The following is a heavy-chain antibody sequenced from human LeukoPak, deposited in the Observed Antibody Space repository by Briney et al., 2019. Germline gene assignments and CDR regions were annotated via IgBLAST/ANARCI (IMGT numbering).Heavy chain of an antibody. CDR1: GYTFTGYY. V-gene: IGHV1-2*02. Sequence: ASVKVSCKASGYTFTGYYMHWVRQAPGQGLEWMGWINPNSGGTNYAQKFQGRVTMTRVTSISTAYMELSRLRSDDTAVYYCARDHYCDSSGLGDWGQGTLVTVSS. J-gene: IGHJ4*02. D-gene: IGHD3-22*01. CDR2: INPNSGGT. CDR3: ARDHYCDSSGLGD.